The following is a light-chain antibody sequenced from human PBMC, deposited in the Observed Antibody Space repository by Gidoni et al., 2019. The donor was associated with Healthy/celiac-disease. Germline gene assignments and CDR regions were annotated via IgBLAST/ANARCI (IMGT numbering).Light chain of an antibody. CDR2: GSS. Sequence: ERVMTQSQATLSVSPGARATLSCRASQSVTSNLAWYQQQPGQAPRLLIYGSSPRATGIPARFSGSGSGTEFTLTSSRLQSEDFAVYYCQQYNTWPSFGQGTKLEIK. CDR1: QSVTSN. J-gene: IGKJ2*03. V-gene: IGKV3-15*01. CDR3: QQYNTWPS.